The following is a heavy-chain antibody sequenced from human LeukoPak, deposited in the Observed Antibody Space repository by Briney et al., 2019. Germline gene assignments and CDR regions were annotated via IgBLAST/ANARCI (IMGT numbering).Heavy chain of an antibody. CDR2: ISSSSSYI. Sequence: GGSLGLSCAASGFTFSSYNINWVRQAPGKGLEWVSSISSSSSYIYYADSVKGRFTISRDNAKNSLYLQMNSLRAEDTAVYYCARAPGVAAPADFDYWGRGALVTVSS. CDR3: ARAPGVAAPADFDY. V-gene: IGHV3-21*01. J-gene: IGHJ4*02. CDR1: GFTFSSYN. D-gene: IGHD2-15*01.